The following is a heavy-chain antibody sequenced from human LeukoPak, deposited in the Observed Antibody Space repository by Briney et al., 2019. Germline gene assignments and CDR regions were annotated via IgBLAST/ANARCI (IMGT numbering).Heavy chain of an antibody. D-gene: IGHD3-3*01. V-gene: IGHV3-23*01. Sequence: GGSLRLSCAASGFTFNTCAMTWVRQAPGKGLEWVSAISGSGANLFYADSVEGRFTIFRNNSKNTLYLHMNSLRADDTAVYYCAAFFDFWSGPRDWFDPWGQGTLVTVSS. CDR2: ISGSGANL. CDR1: GFTFNTCA. CDR3: AAFFDFWSGPRDWFDP. J-gene: IGHJ5*02.